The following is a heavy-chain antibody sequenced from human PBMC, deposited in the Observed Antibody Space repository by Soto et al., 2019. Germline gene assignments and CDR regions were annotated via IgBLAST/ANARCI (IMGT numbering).Heavy chain of an antibody. V-gene: IGHV5-10-1*01. CDR2: IDPSDSYT. D-gene: IGHD3-22*01. CDR3: ARQSPVQYYDISGYYPFDY. CDR1: GYSFTSYW. Sequence: GESLKISCKGSGYSFTSYWISWVRQMPGKGLEWMGRIDPSDSYTDYSPSFQGHVTISADKSISTAYLQWSSLKASDTAMYYCARQSPVQYYDISGYYPFDYWGQGTLVTVSS. J-gene: IGHJ4*02.